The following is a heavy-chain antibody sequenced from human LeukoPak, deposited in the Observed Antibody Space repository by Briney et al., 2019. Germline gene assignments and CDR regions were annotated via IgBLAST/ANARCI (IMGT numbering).Heavy chain of an antibody. J-gene: IGHJ6*03. Sequence: PSETLSLTCTVSGYSISSGYYWGWIRQPPGKGLEWIGSIYHSGSTYYNPSLKSRVTISVDTSKNQFSLKLSSVTAADTAVYYCARLGLTPYYYYYMDVWGKGTTVTISS. CDR2: IYHSGST. V-gene: IGHV4-38-2*02. CDR1: GYSISSGYY. D-gene: IGHD4/OR15-4a*01. CDR3: ARLGLTPYYYYYMDV.